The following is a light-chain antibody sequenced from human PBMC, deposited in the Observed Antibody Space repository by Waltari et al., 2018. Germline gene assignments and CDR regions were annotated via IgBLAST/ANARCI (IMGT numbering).Light chain of an antibody. CDR2: YAS. CDR3: HQSSKVPIT. CDR1: QSIGRS. J-gene: IGKJ5*01. Sequence: EIVLTQSPDFQSVTPKEKVTITCRASQSIGRSLHWYQRKPGQSPNLIIKYASQSIAGVPSRFSGSGSGTDFTLTITSLEAEDAATYFCHQSSKVPITVGQGTRREI. V-gene: IGKV6-21*02.